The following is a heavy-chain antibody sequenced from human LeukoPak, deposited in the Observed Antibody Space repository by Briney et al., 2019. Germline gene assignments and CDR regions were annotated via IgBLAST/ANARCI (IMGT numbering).Heavy chain of an antibody. CDR1: GFTFSSYS. Sequence: GGSLRLSCAASGFTFSSYSMNWVRQAPGKGLEWVSYISSSSSTIYYADSVKGRFTISRDNAENSLYLQMNSLRDEGTAVYYCARDYYDSSPDAFDIWGQGTMVTVSS. CDR3: ARDYYDSSPDAFDI. D-gene: IGHD3-22*01. CDR2: ISSSSSTI. V-gene: IGHV3-48*02. J-gene: IGHJ3*02.